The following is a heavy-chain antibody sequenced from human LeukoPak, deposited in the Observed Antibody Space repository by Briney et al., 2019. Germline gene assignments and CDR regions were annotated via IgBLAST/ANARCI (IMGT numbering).Heavy chain of an antibody. J-gene: IGHJ3*01. Sequence: RGSLRLSCAASGFRFIDFPMSWVRQVPGKGLEWVSTISDLVGNKDYADSVKGRFTISRDNSNSTLYLQMNSLRAEDTATCFCTKTRGGSHFFDVWCQGTFVTVSS. CDR2: ISDLVGNK. CDR1: GFRFIDFP. D-gene: IGHD1-26*01. V-gene: IGHV3-23*01. CDR3: TKTRGGSHFFDV.